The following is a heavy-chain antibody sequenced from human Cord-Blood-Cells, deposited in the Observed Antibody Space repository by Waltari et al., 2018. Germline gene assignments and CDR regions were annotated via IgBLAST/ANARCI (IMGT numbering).Heavy chain of an antibody. Sequence: QVQLVQSGAEVKKPGAAVKVSCKASGYTFTSYGISWVRQAPGQGLEWMVWISAYNGSKNDAQKLKGRVTMTAGTATSTGDMELRSLRSDGTGVEYCARDIVRPATIIRSVDYFDYWGQGTLVTVSA. CDR3: ARDIVRPATIIRSVDYFDY. V-gene: IGHV1-18*04. CDR2: ISAYNGSK. J-gene: IGHJ4*02. D-gene: IGHD5-12*01. CDR1: GYTFTSYG.